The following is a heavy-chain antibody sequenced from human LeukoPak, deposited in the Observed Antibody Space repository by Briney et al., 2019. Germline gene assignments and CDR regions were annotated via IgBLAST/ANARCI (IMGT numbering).Heavy chain of an antibody. CDR3: AKAPLYYYDSSGYYYDY. J-gene: IGHJ4*02. V-gene: IGHV3-23*01. Sequence: GGSLRLSCAASGFTFSTYAMTWVRQAPGKGLEWVSLISGTGGSTYYADSVKGRFTISRDNSKNTLYLQMNSLRAEDTAVYYCAKAPLYYYDSSGYYYDYWGQGTLVTVSS. D-gene: IGHD3-22*01. CDR1: GFTFSTYA. CDR2: ISGTGGST.